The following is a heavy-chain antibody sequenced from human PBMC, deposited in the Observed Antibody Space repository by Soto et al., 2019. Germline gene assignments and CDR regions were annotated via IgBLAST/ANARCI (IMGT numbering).Heavy chain of an antibody. D-gene: IGHD1-1*01. CDR1: GFSFSDSV. V-gene: IGHV1-58*01. Sequence: SVKVSCKASGFSFSDSVVQWVRQTRGHRLEWIGWIVVGSGDTNSAQKFQERVNITRDMSTSTANMEVSSLRSEDTAVYYCAAQRLLNGMECLGQGTMVIVSS. J-gene: IGHJ6*01. CDR2: IVVGSGDT. CDR3: AAQRLLNGMEC.